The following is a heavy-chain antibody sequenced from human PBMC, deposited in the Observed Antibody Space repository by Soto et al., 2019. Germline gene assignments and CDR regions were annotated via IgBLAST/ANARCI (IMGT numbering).Heavy chain of an antibody. CDR2: TYYRSKWYN. CDR1: GDSVSTNSDA. Sequence: SQTLSLTCAISGDSVSTNSDAWNLIRHSPSRGLEWLGRTYYRSKWYNDYAVSVKSRITINPDTSKNQFSLQLNSVTPEDTAVYFCARGRYYFDYWGQGTLVNVSS. V-gene: IGHV6-1*01. J-gene: IGHJ4*02. CDR3: ARGRYYFDY.